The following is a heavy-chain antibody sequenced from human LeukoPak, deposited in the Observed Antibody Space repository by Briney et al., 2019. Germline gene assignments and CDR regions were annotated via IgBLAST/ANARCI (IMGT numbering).Heavy chain of an antibody. CDR2: ISYDGSNK. CDR1: GFTFSSYA. Sequence: PGSSLRLSCAASGFTFSSYAMHWVRQAPGKGLEWVAVISYDGSNKYYADSVKGRFTISRDNSKNTLYLQMNSLRAEDTAVYYCARGSPYQLLLRRYGMDVWGQGTTVTVSS. CDR3: ARGSPYQLLLRRYGMDV. V-gene: IGHV3-30*04. J-gene: IGHJ6*02. D-gene: IGHD2-2*01.